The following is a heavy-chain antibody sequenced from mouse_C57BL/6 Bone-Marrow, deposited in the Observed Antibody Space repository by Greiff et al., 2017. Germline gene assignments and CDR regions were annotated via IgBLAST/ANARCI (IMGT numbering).Heavy chain of an antibody. CDR2: ISYDGSN. D-gene: IGHD3-2*02. J-gene: IGHJ2*01. CDR1: GYSITSGYY. Sequence: EVKLEESGPGLVKPSQSLSLTCSVTGYSITSGYYWNWIRQFPGNKLEWMGYISYDGSNNYNPSLKNRISITRDTSKNQFFLKLNSVTTEDTATYYCARDHDSSGYVIFDYWGQGTTLTVSS. V-gene: IGHV3-6*01. CDR3: ARDHDSSGYVIFDY.